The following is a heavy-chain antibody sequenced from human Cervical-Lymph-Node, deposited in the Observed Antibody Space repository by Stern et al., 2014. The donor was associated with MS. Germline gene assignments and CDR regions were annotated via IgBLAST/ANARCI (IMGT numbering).Heavy chain of an antibody. V-gene: IGHV1-69*01. J-gene: IGHJ4*02. CDR2: VIPIFGTA. D-gene: IGHD3-22*01. CDR1: GVTFSSYG. CDR3: ARGTSSGLSTY. Sequence: VQLVESGAEVKKPGSSVKVSCKASGVTFSSYGISWVRQAPGQGLEWMGGVIPIFGTANYAQKFQGRVTITADESTSTAYMELSSLRSEDTAVYYCARGTSSGLSTYWGQGTLVTVSS.